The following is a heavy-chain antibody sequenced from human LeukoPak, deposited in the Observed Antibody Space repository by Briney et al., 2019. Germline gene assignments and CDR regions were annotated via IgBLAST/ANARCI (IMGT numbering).Heavy chain of an antibody. V-gene: IGHV3-21*01. D-gene: IGHD2-2*01. J-gene: IGHJ4*02. Sequence: GGSLRLSCAASGFTFSSHWMSWVRQAPGKGLEWVSSISSSGSYIYNADSVKGRFTISRDNAKNSLYLQMNSLRAEDTAVYYCAREPGGYCNITSCSYWGQGTLVTVSS. CDR3: AREPGGYCNITSCSY. CDR1: GFTFSSHW. CDR2: ISSSGSYI.